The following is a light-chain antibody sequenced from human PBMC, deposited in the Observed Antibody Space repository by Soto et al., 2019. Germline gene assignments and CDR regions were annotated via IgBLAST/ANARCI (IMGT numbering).Light chain of an antibody. Sequence: QSALTQPTSVSGSPGQSITISCTGTSSDVGGRDHVSWYQQHPGKAPKLMIYDVSNRPSGVSNRFSGSKAGNTASLTNSGLQADHEAYYYCCSYTTSTTAVFGTGTKVTVL. J-gene: IGLJ1*01. V-gene: IGLV2-14*01. CDR1: SSDVGGRDH. CDR2: DVS. CDR3: CSYTTSTTAV.